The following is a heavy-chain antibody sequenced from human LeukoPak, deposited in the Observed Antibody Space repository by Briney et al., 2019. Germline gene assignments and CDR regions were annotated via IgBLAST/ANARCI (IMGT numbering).Heavy chain of an antibody. J-gene: IGHJ4*02. D-gene: IGHD3-9*01. CDR3: ARAVLRYFPY. CDR2: FYYTGNT. Sequence: SETLSLTCTVSGGSISSRSHYWGWIRHSPGKGLEWIGSFYYTGNTYYNPSLKSRVTISVDTSKNQFSLMLSSVTAADTAVYYCARAVLRYFPYWGQGTLVTVSS. CDR1: GGSISSRSHY. V-gene: IGHV4-39*01.